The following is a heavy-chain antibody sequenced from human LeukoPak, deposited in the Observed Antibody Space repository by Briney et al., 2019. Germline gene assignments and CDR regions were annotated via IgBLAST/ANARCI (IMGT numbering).Heavy chain of an antibody. J-gene: IGHJ4*02. D-gene: IGHD3-3*01. Sequence: ESGPTLVNPPQTLTLTCTFSGFSLSTSGVGVGWIRQPPGKALEWLALIYWDDDKRYSPFLKSRLTITKDTSKNQVVLTMTNMNPVDTATYYCAHSGGPTIFGDYYFDYWGQGTLVTVSS. CDR1: GFSLSTSGVG. V-gene: IGHV2-5*02. CDR3: AHSGGPTIFGDYYFDY. CDR2: IYWDDDK.